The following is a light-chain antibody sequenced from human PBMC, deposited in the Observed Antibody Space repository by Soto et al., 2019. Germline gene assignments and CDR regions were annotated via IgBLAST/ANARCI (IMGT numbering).Light chain of an antibody. CDR3: QKYNSAPWT. V-gene: IGKV1-27*01. Sequence: DIQMTQSPSSLSAPVGDRVTITCRASQGISNYLAWYQLKPGKVPKLLIYGASTLQSGVPSRFSGSGSGTDFTLTISSLQPEDVATYYCQKYNSAPWTFGQGTKVEIK. CDR1: QGISNY. CDR2: GAS. J-gene: IGKJ1*01.